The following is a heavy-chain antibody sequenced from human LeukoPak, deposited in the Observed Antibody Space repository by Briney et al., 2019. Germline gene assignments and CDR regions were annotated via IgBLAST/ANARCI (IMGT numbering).Heavy chain of an antibody. Sequence: GGSLRLSCAASGFTFSSYWMSWVRQAPGKGLEWVANIKQDGSEKYYVDSVKGRFTISRDNAKNSLYLQMNSLRAEDTAVYYRARHGASSSGWYGWFDPWGQGTLVTVSS. J-gene: IGHJ5*02. V-gene: IGHV3-7*03. CDR1: GFTFSSYW. CDR3: ARHGASSSGWYGWFDP. D-gene: IGHD6-19*01. CDR2: IKQDGSEK.